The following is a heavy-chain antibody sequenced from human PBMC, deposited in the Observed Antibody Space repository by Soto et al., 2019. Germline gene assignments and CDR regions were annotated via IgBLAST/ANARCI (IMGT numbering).Heavy chain of an antibody. CDR3: ARKYSSSGYPNYYYYRDV. D-gene: IGHD6-13*01. CDR1: GGSISSYY. Sequence: SETLSLTCSVSGGSISSYYWSWIRQPPGKGLEWIGYIYYSGSTNYNPSLKSRVTISVDTSKNQFSLKLSSVTAADTAVYYCARKYSSSGYPNYYYYRDVWGKGTTVTVPS. J-gene: IGHJ6*03. CDR2: IYYSGST. V-gene: IGHV4-59*01.